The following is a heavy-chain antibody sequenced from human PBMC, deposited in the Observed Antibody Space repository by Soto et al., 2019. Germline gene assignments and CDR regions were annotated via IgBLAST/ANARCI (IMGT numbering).Heavy chain of an antibody. Sequence: GASVKVSCKASGYTFTSYYMHWVRQAPGQGLEWMGIINPSGGSTSYAQKFQGRVTMTRDTSTSTVYMELSSLRSEDTAVYYCARGDDILTGYPFSFDYWGQGTLVTVSS. CDR3: ARGDDILTGYPFSFDY. CDR1: GYTFTSYY. D-gene: IGHD3-9*01. V-gene: IGHV1-46*03. CDR2: INPSGGST. J-gene: IGHJ4*02.